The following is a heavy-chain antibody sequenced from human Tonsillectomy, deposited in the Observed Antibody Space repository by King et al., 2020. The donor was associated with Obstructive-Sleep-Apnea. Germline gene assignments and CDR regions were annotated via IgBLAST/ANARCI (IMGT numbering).Heavy chain of an antibody. CDR3: ASVEYSYGSLLSSFDY. J-gene: IGHJ4*02. Sequence: VQLQESGPGLVKPSETLSLTCTVSGGSISSYYWSWIRQPPGKGLEWIGYIHYSGSTNYNPSLKSRVTISVDTSKNQFSLKLCSVTAADTAVYYCASVEYSYGSLLSSFDYWGQGTLVTVSS. D-gene: IGHD5-18*01. CDR2: IHYSGST. V-gene: IGHV4-59*01. CDR1: GGSISSYY.